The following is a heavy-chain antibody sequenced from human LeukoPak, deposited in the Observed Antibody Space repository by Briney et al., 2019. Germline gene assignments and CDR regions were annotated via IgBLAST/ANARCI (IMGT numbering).Heavy chain of an antibody. CDR2: ISYDGSNK. CDR1: GFTFSSYG. J-gene: IGHJ4*02. Sequence: GGSLRLSCAASGFTFSSYGMHWGRQAPGKGLEWGAVISYDGSNKYYADSVKGRFTISRDNSKNTPYLQMNSLRAEDTAVYYCAKIPVGDGDYNPLDYWGQGTLVTVSS. CDR3: AKIPVGDGDYNPLDY. V-gene: IGHV3-30*18. D-gene: IGHD4-17*01.